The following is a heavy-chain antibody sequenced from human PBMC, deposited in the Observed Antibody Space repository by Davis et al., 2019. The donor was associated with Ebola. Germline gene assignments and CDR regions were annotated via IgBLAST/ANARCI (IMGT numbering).Heavy chain of an antibody. CDR1: GYTFIIYG. J-gene: IGHJ4*02. D-gene: IGHD2-15*01. CDR3: ARVTCSGDSCFSADY. Sequence: ASVKVSCKASGYTFIIYGVTWVRQAPGQGLEWLGWNSAENGKTEYAQRLQGRVTMTTASSTSTAYMELRSLRSDDTAVYFCARVTCSGDSCFSADYWGQGTLVTVSS. V-gene: IGHV1-18*01. CDR2: NSAENGKT.